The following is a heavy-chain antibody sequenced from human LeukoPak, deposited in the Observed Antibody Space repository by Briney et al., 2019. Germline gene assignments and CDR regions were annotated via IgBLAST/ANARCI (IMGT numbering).Heavy chain of an antibody. D-gene: IGHD3-3*01. J-gene: IGHJ6*03. CDR3: ARGRVDFWSGYQYYYYYMDV. Sequence: SETLSLTCAVYGGSFSGYYWSWIRQPPGKGLEWIGEINHSGSTNYNPSLKSQVTISVDTSKNQFSLKLSSVTAADTAVYYCARGRVDFWSGYQYYYYYMDVWGKGTTVTVSS. V-gene: IGHV4-34*01. CDR2: INHSGST. CDR1: GGSFSGYY.